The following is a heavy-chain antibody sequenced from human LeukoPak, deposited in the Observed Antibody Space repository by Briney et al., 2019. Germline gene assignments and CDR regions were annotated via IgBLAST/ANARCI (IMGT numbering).Heavy chain of an antibody. CDR3: ARIQVNWYGEVTPLSPPNYGMDV. D-gene: IGHD3-10*01. J-gene: IGHJ6*02. CDR1: GYTFTSYG. Sequence: ASVKVPCKASGYTFTSYGISWVRQAPGQGLEWMGWISPYNGNTKYADKVLGRVTMSTDISTTTAYMELRGLRSDDTAVYYCARIQVNWYGEVTPLSPPNYGMDVWGQGTTVIVSS. V-gene: IGHV1-18*01. CDR2: ISPYNGNT.